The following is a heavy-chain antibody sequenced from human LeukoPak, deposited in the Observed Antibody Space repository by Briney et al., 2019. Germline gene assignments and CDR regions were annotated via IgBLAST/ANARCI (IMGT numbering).Heavy chain of an antibody. V-gene: IGHV4-39*01. CDR1: GGSISSWSYF. CDR3: ARRSGSGDSRRPFDY. J-gene: IGHJ4*02. D-gene: IGHD4-17*01. CDR2: IDYSGSS. Sequence: SETLSLTCTVSGGSISSWSYFWGWIRQPPGKGLEWIGTIDYSGSSYHNPSLKSPVSISVDTSKNQFFMKVSSADAAETAMYYCARRSGSGDSRRPFDYWGQGTLVTVSS.